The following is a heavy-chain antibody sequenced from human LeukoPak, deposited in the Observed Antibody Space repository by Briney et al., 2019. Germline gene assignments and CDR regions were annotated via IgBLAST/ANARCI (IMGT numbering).Heavy chain of an antibody. CDR1: GFTFSSYA. Sequence: GGSLRLSCAASGFTFSSYAMSWVRQAPGKGLEWVSAISGSGGSTYYADSVKGRFTISRDNSKNTLYLQMNSLRAEDTAVYYCAKDREWGIAVVSYYFDYWGQGTLVTVSS. CDR3: AKDREWGIAVVSYYFDY. D-gene: IGHD6-19*01. J-gene: IGHJ4*02. V-gene: IGHV3-23*01. CDR2: ISGSGGST.